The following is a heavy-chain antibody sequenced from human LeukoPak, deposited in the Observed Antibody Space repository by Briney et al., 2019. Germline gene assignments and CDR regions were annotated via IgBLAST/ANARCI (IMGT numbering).Heavy chain of an antibody. CDR2: ISYSGTT. V-gene: IGHV4-39*07. CDR1: SASISSSPYY. J-gene: IGHJ6*03. D-gene: IGHD2-15*01. CDR3: ARTTEGYCRGRSCYSYYYYMDV. Sequence: SETLSLTCTVSSASISSSPYYWGWIRQPPGKGLEWIGSISYSGTTYYNPSLKSRVTISVETSEHQFSLKLSSVTAADTAVYYCARTTEGYCRGRSCYSYYYYMDVWGKGTTVTVAS.